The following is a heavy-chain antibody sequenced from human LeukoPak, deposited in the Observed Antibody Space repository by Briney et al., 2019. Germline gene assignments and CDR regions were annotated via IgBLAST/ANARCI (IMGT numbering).Heavy chain of an antibody. V-gene: IGHV4-4*07. Sequence: SETLSLTCTVSAGSISAYYWSWIRQPAGRGLEWIGRLHSSGSTNYSPSHQSRVTMSLDTSKNLFSLKLSSVTAADTAVYYCARDLARASGPFSPSLHDILTGYVKGGAFDIWGQGTMVTVSS. CDR1: AGSISAYY. CDR3: ARDLARASGPFSPSLHDILTGYVKGGAFDI. J-gene: IGHJ3*02. CDR2: LHSSGST. D-gene: IGHD3-9*01.